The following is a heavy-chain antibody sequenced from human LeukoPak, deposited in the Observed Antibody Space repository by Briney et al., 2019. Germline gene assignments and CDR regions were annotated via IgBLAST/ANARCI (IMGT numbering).Heavy chain of an antibody. CDR2: VKQDGSEK. CDR1: GFIFSSYW. CDR3: ARDPYGSGSYYWDY. D-gene: IGHD3-10*01. V-gene: IGHV3-7*01. J-gene: IGHJ4*02. Sequence: GGSLRLSCAASGFIFSSYWMSWVRQAPGKGLEWVANVKQDGSEKNYVDSVKGRFTISRDNAKNSLYLQMNSLRAEDTAVYYCARDPYGSGSYYWDYWGQGTLVTVSS.